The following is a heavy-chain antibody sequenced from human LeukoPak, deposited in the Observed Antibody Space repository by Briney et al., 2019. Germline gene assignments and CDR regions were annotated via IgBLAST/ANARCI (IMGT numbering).Heavy chain of an antibody. J-gene: IGHJ6*03. CDR2: IRYDGSTK. Sequence: GGSLRLSXAASGFTFSSYGMHWVRQAPGKGLEWVAFIRYDGSTKYYADSVKGRFTISRDNSKDTRYLQMNSLRAEDTAVFYCTKDRGGSYYYYYYMDVWGKGTTVTVSS. D-gene: IGHD2-15*01. V-gene: IGHV3-30*02. CDR3: TKDRGGSYYYYYYMDV. CDR1: GFTFSSYG.